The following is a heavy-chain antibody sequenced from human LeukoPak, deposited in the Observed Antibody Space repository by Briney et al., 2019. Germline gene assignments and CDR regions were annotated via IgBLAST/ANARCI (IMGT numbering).Heavy chain of an antibody. CDR3: TAGPWELDF. J-gene: IGHJ4*02. CDR2: IYNGGNT. D-gene: IGHD1-26*01. CDR1: GVSINTYY. V-gene: IGHV4-4*09. Sequence: SETLSLTCTVSGVSINTYYASWIRQAPGKGLEFIGFIYNGGNTNYNPSLKSRATISVDTSNNQFSLRLTSVTAADTAMYYCTAGPWELDFWGQGTLVTVSS.